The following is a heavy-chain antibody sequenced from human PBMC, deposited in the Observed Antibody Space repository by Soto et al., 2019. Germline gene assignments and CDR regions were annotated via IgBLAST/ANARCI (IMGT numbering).Heavy chain of an antibody. CDR3: LKYCSSTSCYSYYAMDV. CDR1: GFTFSSNA. D-gene: IGHD2-2*01. J-gene: IGHJ6*02. Sequence: GGSLRLSCVASGFTFSSNAMGGVRQAPGKGLEWVSSISGRGGDSTYYADSVKGRFTISRDNSKNTLYLQMNSLRAEDTAIYYCLKYCSSTSCYSYYAMDVWGQGTTVTVSS. V-gene: IGHV3-23*01. CDR2: ISGRGGDST.